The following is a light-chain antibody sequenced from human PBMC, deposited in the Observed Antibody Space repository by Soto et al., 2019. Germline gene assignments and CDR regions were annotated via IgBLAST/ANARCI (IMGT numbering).Light chain of an antibody. CDR2: LGS. J-gene: IGKJ3*01. V-gene: IGKV2-28*01. Sequence: DIVMTQSPLSLPVTPGEPASISCRSSQSLLHSNGYNYLDWYLQKPGQSPQLLIYLGSNRASGVPDMFSGSGSGTDYKLKISSVEAEDVGVYYCMQALQTTPLFTFGPGTKVDIK. CDR1: QSLLHSNGYNY. CDR3: MQALQTTPLFT.